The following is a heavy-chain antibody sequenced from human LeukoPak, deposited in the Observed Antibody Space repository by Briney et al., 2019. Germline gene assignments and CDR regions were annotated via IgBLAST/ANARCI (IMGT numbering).Heavy chain of an antibody. V-gene: IGHV3-30-3*01. J-gene: IGHJ4*02. CDR2: ISYDGSNK. D-gene: IGHD3-10*01. CDR3: ARITMVRGLDY. CDR1: GFTFSSYA. Sequence: GGSLRLSCAASGFTFSSYAIHWVRQAPGKGLEWVAVISYDGSNKYYADSVKGRFTISRDNSKNTLYLQMNSLRPEDTGIYYCARITMVRGLDYWGQGTLVTVSS.